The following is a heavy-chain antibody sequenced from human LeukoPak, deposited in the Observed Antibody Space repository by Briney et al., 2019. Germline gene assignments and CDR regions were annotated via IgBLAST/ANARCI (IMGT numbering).Heavy chain of an antibody. J-gene: IGHJ4*02. Sequence: ASVKVSCKASGYTFTSYDINWVRQATGQGLEWMGWMNLNSGNTGYAQKFQGRVTMTRNISISTAYMELSSLRSEDTAVYYCARGAGPTTSPNYYDSSGYYLWYFDYWGQGTLVTVSS. V-gene: IGHV1-8*01. D-gene: IGHD3-22*01. CDR1: GYTFTSYD. CDR2: MNLNSGNT. CDR3: ARGAGPTTSPNYYDSSGYYLWYFDY.